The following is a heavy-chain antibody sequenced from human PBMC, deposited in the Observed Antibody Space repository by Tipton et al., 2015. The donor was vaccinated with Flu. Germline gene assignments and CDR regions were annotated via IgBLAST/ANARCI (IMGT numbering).Heavy chain of an antibody. CDR2: IWYDGSNK. J-gene: IGHJ4*02. Sequence: SLRLSCAASGFTFSSYGMHWVRQAPGKGLEWVAVIWYDGSNKYYAGSVKGRFTISRDNSKNTLYLQMNSLRAEDTAVYYCARDPQLGSFDYWGQGTLVTVSS. D-gene: IGHD6-13*01. CDR3: ARDPQLGSFDY. V-gene: IGHV3-33*01. CDR1: GFTFSSYG.